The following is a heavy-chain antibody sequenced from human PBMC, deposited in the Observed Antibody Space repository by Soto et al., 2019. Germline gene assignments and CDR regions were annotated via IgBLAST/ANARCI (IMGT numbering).Heavy chain of an antibody. CDR2: INHSGST. D-gene: IGHD4-17*01. V-gene: IGHV4-34*01. CDR3: ASRSTAMATVTTFGGDNWFDP. Sequence: QVQLQQWGAGLLKPSETLSLTCAVYGGSFSGYYWSWIRQPPGKGLEWIGEINHSGSTNYNPSLKSRVTISVDTSKNQFSLKLSSVTAADTAVYYCASRSTAMATVTTFGGDNWFDPWGQGTLVTVSS. J-gene: IGHJ5*02. CDR1: GGSFSGYY.